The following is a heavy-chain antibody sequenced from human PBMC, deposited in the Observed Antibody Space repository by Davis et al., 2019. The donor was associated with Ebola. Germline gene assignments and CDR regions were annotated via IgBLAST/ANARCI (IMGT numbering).Heavy chain of an antibody. J-gene: IGHJ3*02. Sequence: SETLSLTCAVSGGSISSSNWWSWVRQPPGKGLEWIGEIYHSGSTNYNPSLKSRVTISVDKSKNQFSLKLSSVTAADTAVYYCARDLIAVAGSPLTGDTFDIWGQGTMVTVSS. CDR1: GGSISSSNW. D-gene: IGHD6-13*01. V-gene: IGHV4-4*02. CDR2: IYHSGST. CDR3: ARDLIAVAGSPLTGDTFDI.